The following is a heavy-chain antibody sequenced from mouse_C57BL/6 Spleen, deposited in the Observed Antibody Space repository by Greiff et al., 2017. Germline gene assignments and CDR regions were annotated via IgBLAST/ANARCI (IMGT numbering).Heavy chain of an antibody. Sequence: VQLQQSGAELVRPGTSVKVSCKASGYAFTNYLIEWVKQRPGQGLEGIGVINPGGGGTNYNEKFKGKATLTADKSSSTAYMQLSSLTAEDSAVYFCARGGSNHYAMDYWGQGTSVTVSA. CDR1: GYAFTNYL. CDR2: INPGGGGT. V-gene: IGHV1-54*01. J-gene: IGHJ4*01. CDR3: ARGGSNHYAMDY. D-gene: IGHD2-5*01.